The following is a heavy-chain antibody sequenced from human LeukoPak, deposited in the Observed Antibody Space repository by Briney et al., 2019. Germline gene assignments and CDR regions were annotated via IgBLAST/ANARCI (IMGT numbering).Heavy chain of an antibody. CDR3: ARETSQKGAHYMDV. J-gene: IGHJ6*03. CDR2: IYYSGNT. CDR1: GVSISSSNSY. V-gene: IGHV4-39*07. D-gene: IGHD3-16*01. Sequence: SETLSLTCTVSGVSISSSNSYWGWIRQPPGKGLEWIGSIYYSGNTYYNASLKSQVSISIDTSKNQFSLKLSSVTAADTAVYYCARETSQKGAHYMDVWGKGTTITISS.